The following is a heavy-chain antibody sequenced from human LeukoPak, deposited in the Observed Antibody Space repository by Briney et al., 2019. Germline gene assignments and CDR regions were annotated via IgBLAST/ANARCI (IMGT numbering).Heavy chain of an antibody. V-gene: IGHV3-30-3*01. J-gene: IGHJ4*02. D-gene: IGHD3-16*01. CDR1: GFTFSSYA. CDR2: ISYDGSNK. Sequence: GRSLRLSCAASGFTFSSYAMHWVRRAPGKGLEWVAVISYDGSNKYYADSVKGRFTISRDNSKNTLYLQMNSLRAEDTAVYYCARDGTLGAFDYWGQGTLVTVSS. CDR3: ARDGTLGAFDY.